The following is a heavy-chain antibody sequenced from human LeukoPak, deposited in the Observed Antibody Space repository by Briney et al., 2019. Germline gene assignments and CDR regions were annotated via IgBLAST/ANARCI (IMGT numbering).Heavy chain of an antibody. CDR1: GFTFSSYG. CDR3: AKDTPLGATAFDI. Sequence: PGGSLRLSCAASGFTFSSYGMHWVRQAPGKGLEWVAFIRYDGSNKYYADSVKGRFTISRDNSKNTLYLQMNSLRAEDTAVYYCAKDTPLGATAFDIWGQGTMVTVSS. V-gene: IGHV3-30*02. CDR2: IRYDGSNK. D-gene: IGHD1-26*01. J-gene: IGHJ3*02.